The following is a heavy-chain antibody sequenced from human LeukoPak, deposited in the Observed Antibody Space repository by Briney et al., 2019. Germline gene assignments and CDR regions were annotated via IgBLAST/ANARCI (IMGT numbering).Heavy chain of an antibody. Sequence: GGSLRLSCAASGFTFSSYWMSWVRQAPGKGLEWVANIKQDGSEKYYVDSVKGRFTISRDNAKNSLYLQMNSLRAEDTAVYYCARATVLRYFDFYLDYWGQGTLVTVSS. V-gene: IGHV3-7*01. CDR1: GFTFSSYW. CDR2: IKQDGSEK. D-gene: IGHD3-9*01. J-gene: IGHJ4*02. CDR3: ARATVLRYFDFYLDY.